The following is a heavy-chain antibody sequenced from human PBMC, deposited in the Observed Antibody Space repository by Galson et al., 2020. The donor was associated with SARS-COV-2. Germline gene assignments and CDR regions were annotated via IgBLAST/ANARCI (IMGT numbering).Heavy chain of an antibody. CDR1: GFTFSSYS. J-gene: IGHJ4*02. CDR2: ISSSSSYI. V-gene: IGHV3-21*01. Sequence: NSGGSLRLSCAASGFTFSSYSMNWVRQAPGKGLEWVSSISSSSSYIYYADSVKGRFTISRDNSKNTLYLQMNSLRAEDTAVYYCARDLGGYFDYWGQGTLVTVSS. CDR3: ARDLGGYFDY.